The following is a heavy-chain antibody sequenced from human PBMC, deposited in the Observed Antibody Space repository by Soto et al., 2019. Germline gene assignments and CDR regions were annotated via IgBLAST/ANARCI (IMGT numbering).Heavy chain of an antibody. CDR3: ARDKPARPMAAAGREFDY. V-gene: IGHV4-4*02. D-gene: IGHD6-13*01. Sequence: QVQLQESGPGLVKPSGTLSLTCAVSGGSISSSNWWSWVRQPPGKGLEWIGEIYHSGSTNYNPSLKSRVTISVDKSKNQFSLKLSSVTAADTAVYYCARDKPARPMAAAGREFDYWGQGTLVTVSS. J-gene: IGHJ4*02. CDR1: GGSISSSNW. CDR2: IYHSGST.